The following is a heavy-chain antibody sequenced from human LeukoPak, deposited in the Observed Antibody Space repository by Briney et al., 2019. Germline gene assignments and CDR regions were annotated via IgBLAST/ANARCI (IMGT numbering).Heavy chain of an antibody. CDR3: ARPRRAERDEDF. D-gene: IGHD1-1*01. CDR2: INPDDTNI. Sequence: GESLKISCKASGYSFTNYWIGWVRQMPGKGREWVAMINPDDTNIAYSPSFQGQVTISADRSISTAYLQWSSLKASDTAMYYCARPRRAERDEDFWGQGTLVTVSS. J-gene: IGHJ4*02. CDR1: GYSFTNYW. V-gene: IGHV5-51*01.